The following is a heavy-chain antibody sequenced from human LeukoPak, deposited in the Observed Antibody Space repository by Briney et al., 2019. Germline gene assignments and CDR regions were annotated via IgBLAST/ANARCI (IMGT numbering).Heavy chain of an antibody. CDR1: GGSFSGYC. Sequence: TSETLSLTCAVYGGSFSGYCWSWIRQPPGKGLEWIGEINHSGSTNYNPSLKSRVTISVDTSKNQFSLKLSSVTAADTAVYYCARALGATFPSYYYMDVWGKGTTVTVSS. CDR2: INHSGST. D-gene: IGHD1-26*01. J-gene: IGHJ6*03. V-gene: IGHV4-34*01. CDR3: ARALGATFPSYYYMDV.